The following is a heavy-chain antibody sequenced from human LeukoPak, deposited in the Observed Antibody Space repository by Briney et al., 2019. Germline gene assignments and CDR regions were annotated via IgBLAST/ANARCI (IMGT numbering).Heavy chain of an antibody. CDR2: ISYDESDK. D-gene: IGHD2-15*01. V-gene: IGHV3-30*19. J-gene: IGHJ6*02. CDR1: GFTFSSYG. Sequence: GGSLRLSCAASGFTFSSYGMHWVRQAPGKGLEWVAVISYDESDKYYADSVKGRFTISRDNSKNTLYLQMNSLRLEDTAVYYCAKGVVAATNAAYYGMDVWGQGTTVTVSS. CDR3: AKGVVAATNAAYYGMDV.